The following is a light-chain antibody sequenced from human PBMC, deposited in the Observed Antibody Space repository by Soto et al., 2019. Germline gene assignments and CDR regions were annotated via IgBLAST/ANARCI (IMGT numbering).Light chain of an antibody. J-gene: IGKJ5*01. CDR3: EQRHSFPIT. Sequence: DIQLTQSPSFLSASVGDRVTITCRASQGISSFLAWYQQKPGKAPKFLIYAASTLQSGVPSRFSGSGSGTEFSLTISSLHLEDFAAYYCEQRHSFPITFGQGTRLEIK. CDR2: AAS. V-gene: IGKV1-9*01. CDR1: QGISSF.